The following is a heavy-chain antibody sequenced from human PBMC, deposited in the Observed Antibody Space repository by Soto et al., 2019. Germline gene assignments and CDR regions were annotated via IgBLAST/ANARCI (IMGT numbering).Heavy chain of an antibody. J-gene: IGHJ4*02. V-gene: IGHV1-2*02. D-gene: IGHD5-18*01. CDR1: GYTFTGYY. CDR3: ARGPWIQLWTDYFDY. Sequence: GASVKVSCKDSGYTFTGYYMHWVRQAPGQGLEWMGWINPNSGGTNYSQKFQGRVTITRDTSASTAYMELSSLRSEDTAVYYCARGPWIQLWTDYFDYWGQGTLVTVSS. CDR2: INPNSGGT.